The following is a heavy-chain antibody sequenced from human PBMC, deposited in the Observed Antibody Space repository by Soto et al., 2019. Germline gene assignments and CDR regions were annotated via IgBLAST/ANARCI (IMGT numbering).Heavy chain of an antibody. J-gene: IGHJ5*02. Sequence: QLQLQESGPGLVKPSETLSLTCTVSGGSISSSSYYWGWIRQPPGKGLEWIGSIYYSGSTYYNPSLKSRVTISVDTSKNQFSLKLSSVTAADTAVYYCARALWFNFFWFDPWGQGTLVTVSS. CDR1: GGSISSSSYY. D-gene: IGHD3-10*01. CDR3: ARALWFNFFWFDP. V-gene: IGHV4-39*01. CDR2: IYYSGST.